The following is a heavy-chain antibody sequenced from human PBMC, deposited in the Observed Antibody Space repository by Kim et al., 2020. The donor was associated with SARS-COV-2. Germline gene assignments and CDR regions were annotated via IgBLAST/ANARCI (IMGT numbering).Heavy chain of an antibody. CDR3: ARQRLSSGWPFDY. V-gene: IGHV4-39*01. CDR1: GGSISSSSYY. D-gene: IGHD6-19*01. Sequence: SETLSLTCTVSGGSISSSSYYWGWIRQPPGKGLEWIGSIYYSGSTYYNPSIKSRVTISVDTSKNQFSLKLSSVTAADTAVYYCARQRLSSGWPFDYWGQGTLVSVSS. CDR2: IYYSGST. J-gene: IGHJ4*02.